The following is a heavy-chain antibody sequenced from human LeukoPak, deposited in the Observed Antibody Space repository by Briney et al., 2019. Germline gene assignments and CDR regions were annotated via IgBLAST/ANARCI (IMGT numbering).Heavy chain of an antibody. J-gene: IGHJ6*02. CDR1: GLTFSSHW. V-gene: IGHV3-74*01. CDR3: ARGPRFLAV. CDR2: INSDGSST. D-gene: IGHD3-3*01. Sequence: PGGSLRLSCAASGLTFSSHWMHWVRQAPGKGLVWVSRINSDGSSTNYADSVKGRFTISRDNAKDTLYLQMNSLRAEDTAVYYCARGPRFLAVWGQGTTVTVSS.